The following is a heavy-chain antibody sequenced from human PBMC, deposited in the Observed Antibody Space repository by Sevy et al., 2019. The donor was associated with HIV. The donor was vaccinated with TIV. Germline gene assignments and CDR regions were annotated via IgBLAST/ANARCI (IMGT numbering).Heavy chain of an antibody. CDR1: GYTFTGYY. CDR2: INPNSGGT. Sequence: ASVKVSCKASGYTFTGYYMHWVRQAPGQGLEWMGWINPNSGGTNYAQKFQGRVTMTRDTSISTAYMELSRLRSDDTAVDYCARGGLIMSYYDSSGYRDAFDIWGQGTMVTVSS. V-gene: IGHV1-2*02. D-gene: IGHD3-22*01. CDR3: ARGGLIMSYYDSSGYRDAFDI. J-gene: IGHJ3*02.